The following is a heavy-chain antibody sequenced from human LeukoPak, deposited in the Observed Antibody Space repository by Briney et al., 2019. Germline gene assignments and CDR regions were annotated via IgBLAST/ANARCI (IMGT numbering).Heavy chain of an antibody. CDR2: ISSSGTI. CDR3: AREGATYDRGFDY. V-gene: IGHV3-48*03. Sequence: GGSLRLSCAASGFTFNNYEMNWVRQAPGRGLEWVSYISSSGTIYYADSVKGRFTISRDNAKNSLYLQMNSLRAEDTAVYYCAREGATYDRGFDYWGQGTLVTVSS. J-gene: IGHJ4*02. CDR1: GFTFNNYE. D-gene: IGHD3-22*01.